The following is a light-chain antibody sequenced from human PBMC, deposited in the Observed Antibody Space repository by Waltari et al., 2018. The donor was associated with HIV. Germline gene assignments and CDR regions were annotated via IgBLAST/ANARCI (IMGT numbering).Light chain of an antibody. CDR2: DAS. V-gene: IGKV1-39*01. J-gene: IGKJ1*01. Sequence: DIQLTPSPSSLPASVRDRVTITCRASQSISTSLNWDQHKPGEAPKLLIFDASSLHTGVPSRFSGSGSGTQFTLTISSLQPEDFATYYCQQAYRGRTFGQGTKVDIK. CDR1: QSISTS. CDR3: QQAYRGRT.